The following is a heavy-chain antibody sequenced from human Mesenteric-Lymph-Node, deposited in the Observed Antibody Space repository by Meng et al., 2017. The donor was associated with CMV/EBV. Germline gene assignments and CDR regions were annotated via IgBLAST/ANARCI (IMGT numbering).Heavy chain of an antibody. D-gene: IGHD6-13*01. V-gene: IGHV4-34*01. Sequence: YGGSYSGYYWSWNRQPPGKGLEWIGEINHSGSTNYNPSLKSRVTISVDTSKNQFSLKLSSVTAADTAVYYCARGSSSWYLSNWFDPWGQGTLVTVSS. CDR2: INHSGST. CDR3: ARGSSSWYLSNWFDP. J-gene: IGHJ5*02. CDR1: GGSYSGYY.